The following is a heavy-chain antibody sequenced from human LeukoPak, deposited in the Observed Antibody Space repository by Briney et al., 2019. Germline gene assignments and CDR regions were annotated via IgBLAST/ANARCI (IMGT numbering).Heavy chain of an antibody. CDR2: INHSGST. Sequence: SETLSLTCAAYGGSFSGYYWSWIRQPPGKGLEWIGEINHSGSTNYNPSLKSRVTISVDTSKNQFSLKLSSVTAADTAVYYCARTKTHYDYVWGSYRPRRWFDPWGQGTLVTVSS. J-gene: IGHJ5*02. CDR3: ARTKTHYDYVWGSYRPRRWFDP. D-gene: IGHD3-16*02. CDR1: GGSFSGYY. V-gene: IGHV4-34*01.